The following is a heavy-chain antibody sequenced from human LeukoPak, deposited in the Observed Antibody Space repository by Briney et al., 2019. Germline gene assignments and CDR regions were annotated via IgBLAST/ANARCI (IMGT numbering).Heavy chain of an antibody. V-gene: IGHV1-18*01. J-gene: IGHJ5*02. CDR2: ISAYNGNT. CDR1: GYTFTTYG. D-gene: IGHD6-6*01. CDR3: ARDLIAARPGWFDP. Sequence: APVKVSCKASGYTFTTYGIKWVRQAPGQGLEWMGWISAYNGNTNYAQNLQGRVTLTTDTSASTAYMELRSLRADDTAVYYCARDLIAARPGWFDPWGQGTLVIVSS.